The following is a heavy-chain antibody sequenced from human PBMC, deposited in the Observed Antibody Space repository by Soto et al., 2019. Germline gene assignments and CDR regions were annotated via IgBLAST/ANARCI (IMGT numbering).Heavy chain of an antibody. CDR3: AKDRDGAAAGPTKFYGMDV. Sequence: EVQLLESGGGLVQPGGSLRLSCEASGFTFSSYAMSWVRQAPGKGLEWVSVISGSGDSTYYADSVRGRFTISRDNSKNTLYLKMNSLRAEDTAVYYCAKDRDGAAAGPTKFYGMDVWGQGTTVTVSS. V-gene: IGHV3-23*01. D-gene: IGHD6-13*01. CDR1: GFTFSSYA. CDR2: ISGSGDST. J-gene: IGHJ6*02.